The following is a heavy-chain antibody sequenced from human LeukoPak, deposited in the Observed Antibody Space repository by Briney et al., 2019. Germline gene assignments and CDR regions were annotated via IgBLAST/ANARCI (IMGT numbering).Heavy chain of an antibody. J-gene: IGHJ3*01. CDR2: IRGSDGIT. Sequence: GGSLRLSCAASGFTFSSYAMSWVRQAPGKGLEWVSTIRGSDGITYYADSVKGRFTISRDNSKNTLYPQMNSLRAEDTAVYYCAKRCVRGWSTDAFDFWGQGTMVTVSS. CDR1: GFTFSSYA. CDR3: AKRCVRGWSTDAFDF. D-gene: IGHD6-19*01. V-gene: IGHV3-23*01.